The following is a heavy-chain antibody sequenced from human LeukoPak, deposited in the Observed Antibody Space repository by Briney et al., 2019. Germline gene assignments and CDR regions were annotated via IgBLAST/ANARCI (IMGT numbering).Heavy chain of an antibody. CDR2: IISSSSTI. CDR3: ARAVGHGSGSPRMDV. Sequence: GGSLRLSCAASGFTFSSHSMNWVRQAPGKGLAWVSYIISSSSTIYYADSVKGRFTISRDNAKNSLYLQMNSLRADDTAVYYCARAVGHGSGSPRMDVWGNGTTVTVSS. J-gene: IGHJ6*04. V-gene: IGHV3-48*01. D-gene: IGHD3-10*01. CDR1: GFTFSSHS.